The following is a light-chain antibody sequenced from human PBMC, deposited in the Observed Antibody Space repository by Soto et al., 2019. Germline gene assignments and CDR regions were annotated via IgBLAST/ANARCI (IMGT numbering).Light chain of an antibody. CDR3: QQYYNSPWT. V-gene: IGKV3-20*01. CDR1: QSVRSRY. J-gene: IGKJ1*01. CDR2: GAS. Sequence: EVVLTQSPGTLSLSTGEKATLSCRASQSVRSRYLAWYQQKPGQAPRLLIYGASSRATGIPDRFSGSGSGTDFTLTISRLEPEDFAVFYCQQYYNSPWTFGQGTKVDIK.